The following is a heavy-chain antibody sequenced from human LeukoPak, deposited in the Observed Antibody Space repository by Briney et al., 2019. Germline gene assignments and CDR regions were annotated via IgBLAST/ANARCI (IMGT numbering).Heavy chain of an antibody. Sequence: GESLKISCKGSGYSFTTYWISWVRQMPGKGLEWVGGIDPSDSYTNYSPSFQGHVTISADKSISTAYLQWSSLKASDTAMYYCAREGADVVVPAAIALRGMDVWGKGTTVTVSS. CDR3: AREGADVVVPAAIALRGMDV. CDR1: GYSFTTYW. D-gene: IGHD2-2*01. V-gene: IGHV5-10-1*01. J-gene: IGHJ6*04. CDR2: IDPSDSYT.